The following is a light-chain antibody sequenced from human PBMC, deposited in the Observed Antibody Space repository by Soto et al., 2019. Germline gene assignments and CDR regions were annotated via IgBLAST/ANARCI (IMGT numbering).Light chain of an antibody. J-gene: IGKJ1*01. CDR1: QSVSSN. CDR3: QQYNNWPGT. V-gene: IGKV3-15*01. Sequence: ERVVTQSPSTLSVSPGQRATLPCRASQSVSSNLAWYQQKNGQAPRLLIYGAATRAAGIPARFSGRGYGTEFNLTISSLQPEDFGVYYCQQYNNWPGTFGQGTKVDIK. CDR2: GAA.